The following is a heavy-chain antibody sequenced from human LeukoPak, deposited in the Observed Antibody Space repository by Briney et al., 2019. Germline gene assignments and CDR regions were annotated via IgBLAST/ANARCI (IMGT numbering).Heavy chain of an antibody. V-gene: IGHV1-2*04. Sequence: GASVKVSCKASGYTFTGYYMHWVRQAPGQGLEWMGWINPNSGGTNYAQKFQGWVTMTRDTSISTAYMELSRLRSDDTAVYYCARTPYDILTGYYHGYFDLWGRGTLVTVSS. CDR2: INPNSGGT. D-gene: IGHD3-9*01. CDR1: GYTFTGYY. J-gene: IGHJ2*01. CDR3: ARTPYDILTGYYHGYFDL.